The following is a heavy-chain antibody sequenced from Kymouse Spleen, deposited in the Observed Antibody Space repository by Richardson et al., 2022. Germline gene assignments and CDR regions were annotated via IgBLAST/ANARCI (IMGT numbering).Heavy chain of an antibody. J-gene: IGHJ5*02. CDR2: IGTAGDT. D-gene: IGHD2-2*02. CDR1: GFTFSSYD. CDR3: ARGGYCSSTSCHNWFDP. V-gene: IGHV3-13*01. Sequence: EVQLVESGGGLVQPGGSLRLSCAASGFTFSSYDMHWVRQATGKGLEWVSAIGTAGDTYYPGSVKGRFTISRENAKNSLYLQMNSLRAGDTAVYYCARGGYCSSTSCHNWFDPWGQGTLVTVSS.